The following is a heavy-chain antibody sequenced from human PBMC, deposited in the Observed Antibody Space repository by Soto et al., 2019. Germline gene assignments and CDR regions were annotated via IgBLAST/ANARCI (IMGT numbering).Heavy chain of an antibody. CDR1: GGSISSYY. Sequence: SETLSLTCTVSGGSISSYYWSWIRQPPGKGLEWIGYIYYSGSTNYNPSLKSRVTISVDTSKNQFSLKLSSVTAADTAVYYCARRGYDFWSGYYRPTDYYYYMDVWGKGTTVTVSS. D-gene: IGHD3-3*01. V-gene: IGHV4-59*01. J-gene: IGHJ6*03. CDR3: ARRGYDFWSGYYRPTDYYYYMDV. CDR2: IYYSGST.